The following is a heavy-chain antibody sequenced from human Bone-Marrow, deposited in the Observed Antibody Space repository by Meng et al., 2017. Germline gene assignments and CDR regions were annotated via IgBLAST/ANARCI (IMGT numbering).Heavy chain of an antibody. CDR3: ARDIYDSSGPVQPGVYYFDD. CDR2: IYTSGST. V-gene: IGHV4-4*07. D-gene: IGHD3-22*01. CDR1: GGSISSYY. Sequence: ESLKISCTVSGGSISSYYWSWIRQPAGKGLEWIGRIYTSGSTTYNPSLKSRVTMSVDTCKNQFSLKLSSVTAADTAVYYCARDIYDSSGPVQPGVYYFDDWGQGTLVTVSS. J-gene: IGHJ4*02.